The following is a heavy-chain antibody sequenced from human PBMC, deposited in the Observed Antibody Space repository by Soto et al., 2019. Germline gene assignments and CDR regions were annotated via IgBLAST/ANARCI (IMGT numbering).Heavy chain of an antibody. CDR2: IYYSGST. V-gene: IGHV4-59*08. CDR1: GGSISSYY. CDR3: ARHDGVGGSYSNHLDC. J-gene: IGHJ4*02. D-gene: IGHD1-26*01. Sequence: SETLSLTCTVSGGSISSYYWSWIRQPPGKGLEWIGYIYYSGSTNYNPSLKSRVAISLDTSNNQFSLKLSSVTAADTAVYYCARHDGVGGSYSNHLDCWGQGALVTVSS.